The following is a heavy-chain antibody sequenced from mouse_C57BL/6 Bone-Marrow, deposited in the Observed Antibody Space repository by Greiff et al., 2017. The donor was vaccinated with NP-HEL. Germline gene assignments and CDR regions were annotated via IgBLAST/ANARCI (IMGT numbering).Heavy chain of an antibody. J-gene: IGHJ3*01. V-gene: IGHV3-6*01. D-gene: IGHD2-1*01. CDR3: ASLLYYGNTFAY. CDR1: GYSITSGYY. CDR2: ISYDGSN. Sequence: EVKLMESGPGLVKPSQSLSLTCSVTGYSITSGYYWNWIRQFPGNKLEWMGYISYDGSNNYNPSLQNRISITRDTSKNQFFLKLNSVTTEDTATYYCASLLYYGNTFAYWGQGTLVTVSA.